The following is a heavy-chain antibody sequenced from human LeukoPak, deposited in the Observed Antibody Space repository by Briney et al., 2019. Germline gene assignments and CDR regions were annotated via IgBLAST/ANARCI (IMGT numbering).Heavy chain of an antibody. CDR1: GFTFSNHW. V-gene: IGHV3-74*03. CDR2: IDEGGSSA. J-gene: IGHJ4*02. D-gene: IGHD2-21*01. Sequence: GGSLRLSCAASGFTFSNHWMHWVRQAPGKGLVWVSRIDEGGSSAMYADSVKGRFSISRDNAKNTVNLQMNSLRAEDTGVYYCIRDEALWRLDYWGQGTLVTVSS. CDR3: IRDEALWRLDY.